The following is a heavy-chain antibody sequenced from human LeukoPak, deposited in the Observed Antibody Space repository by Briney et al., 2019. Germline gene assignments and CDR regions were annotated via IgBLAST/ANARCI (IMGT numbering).Heavy chain of an antibody. D-gene: IGHD5-12*01. J-gene: IGHJ4*02. CDR3: ARVATYYFDY. V-gene: IGHV4-30-4*08. Sequence: SETLSLTCTVSGGSVSSAGYYWSWIRQHPGKGLEWIGYIYYSGSTYYNPSLKSRVTISVDTSKNQFSLKLSSVTAADTAVYYCARVATYYFDYWGQGTLVTVSS. CDR1: GGSVSSAGYY. CDR2: IYYSGST.